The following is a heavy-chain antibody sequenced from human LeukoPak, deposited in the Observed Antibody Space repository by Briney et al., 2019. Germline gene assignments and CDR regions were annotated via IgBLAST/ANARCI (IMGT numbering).Heavy chain of an antibody. J-gene: IGHJ3*02. CDR2: INPGGGST. CDR3: ARGAYYYDPQGAFDI. CDR1: GDTFSGYY. D-gene: IGHD3-22*01. V-gene: IGHV1-46*01. Sequence: ASVKVSCKAFGDTFSGYYIHWVRLAPGQGLEWMGIINPGGGSTTYALKFQGRFTVTRDTSTNTIYMELSSLTSEDTAVYYCARGAYYYDPQGAFDIWGQGTVVTVSS.